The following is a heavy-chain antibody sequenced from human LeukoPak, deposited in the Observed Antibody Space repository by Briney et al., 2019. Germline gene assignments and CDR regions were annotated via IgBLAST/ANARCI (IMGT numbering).Heavy chain of an antibody. D-gene: IGHD6-6*01. CDR1: GFTFSDYY. J-gene: IGHJ1*01. V-gene: IGHV3-11*04. CDR3: ARDFTTSSTAYFQH. CDR2: ISSSGSTI. Sequence: GGSLRLSCAASGFTFSDYYMSWIRQASGKGLEWVSYISSSGSTIFYADSVKGRFTISRDNAKNSLYLQMNSLRAEDTAVYYCARDFTTSSTAYFQHWGQGTLVTVSS.